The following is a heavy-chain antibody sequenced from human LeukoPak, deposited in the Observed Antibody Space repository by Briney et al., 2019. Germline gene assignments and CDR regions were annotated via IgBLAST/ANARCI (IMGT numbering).Heavy chain of an antibody. V-gene: IGHV4-59*12. D-gene: IGHD5-24*01. J-gene: IGHJ4*02. Sequence: PSETLSLTCTVSGGSISSYYWSWIRQPPGKGLEWIGYIYHSGSTYYNPSLKSRVTISVDRSKNQFSLKLSSVTAADTAVYYCASNLRRDGYNYYFDYWGQGTLVTVSS. CDR2: IYHSGST. CDR1: GGSISSYY. CDR3: ASNLRRDGYNYYFDY.